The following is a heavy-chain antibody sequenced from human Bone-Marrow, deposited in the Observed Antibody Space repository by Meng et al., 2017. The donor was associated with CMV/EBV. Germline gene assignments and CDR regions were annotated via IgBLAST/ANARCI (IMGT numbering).Heavy chain of an antibody. V-gene: IGHV4-61*01. CDR1: GGSVSSGSYY. J-gene: IGHJ4*02. CDR2: IYYSGST. CDR3: ARVGYSSTTGIDY. D-gene: IGHD6-19*01. Sequence: SETLSLTCTVSGGSVSSGSYYWSWIRQPPGKGLEWIGYIYYSGSTNYNPSLKSRVTISVDTSKNQFSLKLSSGTAADTAVYYCARVGYSSTTGIDYWGQGTLVTVSS.